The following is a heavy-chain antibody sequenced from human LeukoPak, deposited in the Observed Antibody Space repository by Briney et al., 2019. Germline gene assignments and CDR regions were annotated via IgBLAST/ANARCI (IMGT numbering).Heavy chain of an antibody. CDR3: ARVYDSSGYHQYYYYGMDV. Sequence: GGSLRLSCAASGFTFSDYYMSWIRQAPGKGLEWVSYISSSGSTIYYADSVKGRFTISRDNAKNSLYLQMNSLRAEDTAVYYCARVYDSSGYHQYYYYGMDVWGQGTTVTVSS. J-gene: IGHJ6*02. D-gene: IGHD3-22*01. V-gene: IGHV3-11*01. CDR1: GFTFSDYY. CDR2: ISSSGSTI.